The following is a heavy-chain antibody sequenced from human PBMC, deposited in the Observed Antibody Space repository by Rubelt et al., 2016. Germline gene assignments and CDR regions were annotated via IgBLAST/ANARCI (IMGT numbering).Heavy chain of an antibody. CDR1: GYNFTSSG. Sequence: QVQLVQSGAEVKKPGASVKVSCKASGYNFTSSGISWVRQAPRQGLEWMGLISAYNGHTNYEQKLQGRVTMTTDTSTSTAYMELRSLRSDDTAVYYCARVMITFGGVIEVGWFDPWGQGTLVTVSS. V-gene: IGHV1-18*01. D-gene: IGHD3-16*02. CDR2: ISAYNGHT. J-gene: IGHJ5*02. CDR3: ARVMITFGGVIEVGWFDP.